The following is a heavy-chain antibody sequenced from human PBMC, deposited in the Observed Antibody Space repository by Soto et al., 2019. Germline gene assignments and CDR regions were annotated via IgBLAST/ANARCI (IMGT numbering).Heavy chain of an antibody. CDR1: GFTVSSNY. CDR3: ARVGEDYGDSSDY. D-gene: IGHD4-17*01. Sequence: EVQLVESGGGLVQPGGSLRLSCAASGFTVSSNYMSWVRQAPGKGLEWVSALYSEDTTYYTDSVKGRFTTSRDNSKNMLYLQMNSLRVEDTAVYYCARVGEDYGDSSDYWGQGTLVTVSS. CDR2: LYSEDTT. V-gene: IGHV3-66*01. J-gene: IGHJ4*02.